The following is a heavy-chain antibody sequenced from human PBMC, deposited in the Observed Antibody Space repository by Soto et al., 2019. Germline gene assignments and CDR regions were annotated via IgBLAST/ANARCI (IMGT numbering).Heavy chain of an antibody. V-gene: IGHV4-39*07. D-gene: IGHD4-17*01. J-gene: IGHJ4*02. Sequence: PSETLSLTCTVSGGSISSSSYYWGWIRQPPGKGLEWIGSIYYSGSTYYNPSLKSRVTISVDTSKNQFSLKLSSVTAADTAVYYCARVEVTTGDFDYWGQGTLVTVSS. CDR2: IYYSGST. CDR3: ARVEVTTGDFDY. CDR1: GGSISSSSYY.